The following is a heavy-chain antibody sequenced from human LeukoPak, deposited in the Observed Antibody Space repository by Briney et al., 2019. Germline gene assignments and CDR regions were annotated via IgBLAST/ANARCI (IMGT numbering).Heavy chain of an antibody. J-gene: IGHJ4*02. Sequence: GSSVKVSCKGSGGTFSSYAIRWVRQAPGQGLEWVGGSIPIVGTANYAQKFKGRVTTTTDESTSTAYRELSSLRSEDTAVYYCAREGTVRSGWLYYFDYWGEGTLVTVSS. CDR1: GGTFSSYA. CDR3: AREGTVRSGWLYYFDY. V-gene: IGHV1-69*05. CDR2: SIPIVGTA. D-gene: IGHD6-25*01.